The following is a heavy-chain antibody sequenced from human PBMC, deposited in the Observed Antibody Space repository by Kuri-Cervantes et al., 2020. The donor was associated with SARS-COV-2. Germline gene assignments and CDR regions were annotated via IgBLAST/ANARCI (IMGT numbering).Heavy chain of an antibody. Sequence: SLKVFCKASGGTFSSYAISWVRQAPGQGLEWMRGIIPIFGTANYAQKFQGRVTITADKSTSTAYMELSSLRSEDTAVYYCARFGSQEDGYNSGNYWGQGTLVTVSS. V-gene: IGHV1-69*06. J-gene: IGHJ4*02. CDR2: IIPIFGTA. D-gene: IGHD5-24*01. CDR1: GGTFSSYA. CDR3: ARFGSQEDGYNSGNY.